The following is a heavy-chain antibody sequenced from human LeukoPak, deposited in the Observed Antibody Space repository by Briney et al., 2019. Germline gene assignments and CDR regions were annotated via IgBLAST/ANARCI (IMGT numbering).Heavy chain of an antibody. CDR3: AKDLPAAYFDY. CDR1: GFTFSNYG. J-gene: IGHJ4*02. Sequence: GGSLRLSYTTSGFTFSNYGMHWVRQAPGKGLEWVAFIRYDGTPKYYADSVKGRFSISRDNSKNTLYLQMNSLRAEDTAVYHCAKDLPAAYFDYWGQGTLVTVSS. CDR2: IRYDGTPK. D-gene: IGHD2-2*01. V-gene: IGHV3-30*02.